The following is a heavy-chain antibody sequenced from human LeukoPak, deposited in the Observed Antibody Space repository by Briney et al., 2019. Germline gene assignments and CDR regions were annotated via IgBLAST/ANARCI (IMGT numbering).Heavy chain of an antibody. D-gene: IGHD3-16*01. CDR3: ARIIHDFNDWGIGY. J-gene: IGHJ4*02. CDR2: ISPSGDYT. Sequence: GGSLRLSCVASGFTFSDYYMSWIRQAPGKGLEWLSYISPSGDYTDYADSVKGRLTISRDNAKNSMYLQMNNLRAEDTALYFCARIIHDFNDWGIGYWGQGTLVSVSS. CDR1: GFTFSDYY. V-gene: IGHV3-11*03.